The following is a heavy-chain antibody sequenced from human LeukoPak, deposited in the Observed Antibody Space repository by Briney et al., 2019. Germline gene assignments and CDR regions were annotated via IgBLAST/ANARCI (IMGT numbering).Heavy chain of an antibody. CDR2: IYHTGST. CDR3: ASGGTAVVMALTYYFDT. J-gene: IGHJ4*02. CDR1: GYSISSGYY. D-gene: IGHD3-22*01. Sequence: SETLSLTCAVSGYSISSGYYWGWIRQPPGKGLEWIWSIYHTGSTYYNPSLQSRVTISLDSPKNQFSLKLTSVTAADTAVYYCASGGTAVVMALTYYFDTWGQGTPVTVSS. V-gene: IGHV4-38-2*01.